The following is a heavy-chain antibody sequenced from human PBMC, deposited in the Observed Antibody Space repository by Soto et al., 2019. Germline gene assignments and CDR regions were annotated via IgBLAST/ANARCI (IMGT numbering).Heavy chain of an antibody. CDR1: GGSISSGGYS. V-gene: IGHV4-30-2*01. CDR3: ARVVPRYYYGMDV. D-gene: IGHD3-10*01. Sequence: QLQLQESGSGLVKPSQTLSLTCAVSGGSISSGGYSWSWIRQPPGKGLEWIGYIYHSGSPYYNPSLTSRVTISVDRSKNQFSLKLSSVTAADTAVYYCARVVPRYYYGMDVWGQGTTVTVSS. CDR2: IYHSGSP. J-gene: IGHJ6*02.